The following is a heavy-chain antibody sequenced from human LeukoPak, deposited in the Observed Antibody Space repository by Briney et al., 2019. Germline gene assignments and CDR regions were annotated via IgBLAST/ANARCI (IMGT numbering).Heavy chain of an antibody. CDR2: INVGNGNT. D-gene: IGHD5-18*01. CDR3: ARGVLADTAMVHYYYYMDV. Sequence: ASVKVSCKASGFTFTNYAINWVRQAPGQRLEWMGWINVGNGNTRYSQAFQGRVTITADKSTSTAYMELNSLRSEDTAVYYCARGVLADTAMVHYYYYMDVWGKGTTVTVSS. J-gene: IGHJ6*03. V-gene: IGHV1-3*03. CDR1: GFTFTNYA.